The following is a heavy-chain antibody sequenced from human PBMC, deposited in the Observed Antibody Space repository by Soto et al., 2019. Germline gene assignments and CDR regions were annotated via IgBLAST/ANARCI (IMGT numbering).Heavy chain of an antibody. D-gene: IGHD6-19*01. CDR1: GFTFSTYG. J-gene: IGHJ4*02. V-gene: IGHV3-33*01. CDR3: AREQIGVAGSTYDY. Sequence: GGSLRLSCAASGFTFSTYGMHWVRQAPGKGLDWVALIWYDGSRTHYAESVKGRFTISRDNSKNTLLLQMNSLRVEDTAVYYCAREQIGVAGSTYDYWGQGTLVTVSS. CDR2: IWYDGSRT.